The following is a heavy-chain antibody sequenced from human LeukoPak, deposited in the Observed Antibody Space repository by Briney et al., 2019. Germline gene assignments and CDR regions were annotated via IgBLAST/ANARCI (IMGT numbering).Heavy chain of an antibody. CDR1: CDSITSSSYY. CDR3: ARQDAIIAAAGDY. Sequence: SETLSLTCPVSCDSITSSSYYWGWIRHPPGKALEGIGSIYYSGGTDYTPSLKSRVPISIDNPKNQFPLKLNSVTLRDPAMYYCARQDAIIAAAGDYWGQGTLVSVSS. V-gene: IGHV4-39*06. D-gene: IGHD6-13*01. CDR2: IYYSGGT. J-gene: IGHJ4*02.